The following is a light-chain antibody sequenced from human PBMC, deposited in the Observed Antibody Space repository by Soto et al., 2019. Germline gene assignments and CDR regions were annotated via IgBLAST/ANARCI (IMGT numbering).Light chain of an antibody. CDR1: QSIYNY. CDR2: AAS. Sequence: DIQMTQSPSSLSASVGDRVTITCRASQSIYNYLNWYQQKPGKAPQLLIFAASSLQSGVPSRFSGSGSETDFTLTISSLQPEDFATYSCQQSYSTTWTFGQGTKVDIK. CDR3: QQSYSTTWT. J-gene: IGKJ1*01. V-gene: IGKV1-39*01.